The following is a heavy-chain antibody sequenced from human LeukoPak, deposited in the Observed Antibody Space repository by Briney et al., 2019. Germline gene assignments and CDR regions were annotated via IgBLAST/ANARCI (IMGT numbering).Heavy chain of an antibody. CDR3: ARGVVAATFYYYMDV. J-gene: IGHJ6*03. V-gene: IGHV1-2*02. CDR1: GYTFTSYG. CDR2: INPSSGGT. D-gene: IGHD2-15*01. Sequence: ASVKVSCKASGYTFTSYGISWVRQAPGQGLGWMGWINPSSGGTNYPQNFQGRVTMTRDTSPSTAYMEVSGLRSDDTAVYYCARGVVAATFYYYMDVWGKGTTVTVSS.